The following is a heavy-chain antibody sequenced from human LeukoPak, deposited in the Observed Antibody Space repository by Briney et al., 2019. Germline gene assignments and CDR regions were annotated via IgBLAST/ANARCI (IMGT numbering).Heavy chain of an antibody. D-gene: IGHD6-13*01. Sequence: RPSETLSLTCTVSSGSISSYYWSWIRQPPGKGLEWIGYIYYSGSTNYNPSLKSRVTISVDTSKNQFSLKLSSVTAADTAVYYCAREGIAAAGTAGSYFDYWGQGTLVTVSS. J-gene: IGHJ4*02. CDR3: AREGIAAAGTAGSYFDY. CDR1: SGSISSYY. CDR2: IYYSGST. V-gene: IGHV4-59*01.